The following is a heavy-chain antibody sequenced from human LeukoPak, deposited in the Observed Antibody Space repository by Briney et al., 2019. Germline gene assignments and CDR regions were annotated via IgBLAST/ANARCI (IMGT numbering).Heavy chain of an antibody. CDR3: ARDMAWFDP. D-gene: IGHD3-10*01. CDR2: ISYDGRNK. J-gene: IGHJ5*02. CDR1: GFTFSTYA. Sequence: GGSLRLSCAASGFTFSTYAMHWVRQAPGKGLEWVAVISYDGRNKDYAGSVKGRFTISRDNSENTLYLQMNSLITGDTAVYYCARDMAWFDPWGQGTLVTVSS. V-gene: IGHV3-30*04.